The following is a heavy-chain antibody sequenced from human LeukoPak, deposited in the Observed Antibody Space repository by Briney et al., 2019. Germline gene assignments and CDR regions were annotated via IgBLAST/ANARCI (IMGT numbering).Heavy chain of an antibody. V-gene: IGHV3-74*01. J-gene: IGHJ5*02. CDR1: GFTFSNYC. D-gene: IGHD3-10*01. Sequence: GGSLRLSCAASGFTFSNYCMHWVRQAPGKGLVWVSRINSDGSKTRYADSVKGRFTISRDNAKNTLYLQMNSLRAEDTAVYYCARGLLWFGELLYPNNCFDPWGQGTLVTVSS. CDR2: INSDGSKT. CDR3: ARGLLWFGELLYPNNCFDP.